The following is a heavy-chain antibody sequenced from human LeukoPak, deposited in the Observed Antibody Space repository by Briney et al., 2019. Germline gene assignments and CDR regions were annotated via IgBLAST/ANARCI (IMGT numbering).Heavy chain of an antibody. J-gene: IGHJ4*02. CDR1: GFTFSDYY. CDR3: ARSPKGRRYYYDSSGPFDY. CDR2: IISSSSYI. V-gene: IGHV3-11*06. D-gene: IGHD3-22*01. Sequence: PGGSLRISCTASGFTFSDYYMSWIRQAPGKGLEWVSSIISSSSYIYYADSVKGRFTISRDNAKNSLYLQMNSLRAEDTAVYYCARSPKGRRYYYDSSGPFDYWGQGTLVTVSS.